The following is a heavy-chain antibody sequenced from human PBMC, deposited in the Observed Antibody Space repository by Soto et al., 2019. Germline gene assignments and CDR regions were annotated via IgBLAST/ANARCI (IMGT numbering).Heavy chain of an antibody. V-gene: IGHV3-33*01. D-gene: IGHD3-16*01. Sequence: QVQLVESGGGVVQPGRSLRLSCAASGFTFSSYGMHWVRQAPGKGLEWVAVIWYDGSNKYYADSEKGRFTISRDNSKNTLYLQMNSLRAEDTAVYYCARDRGGWGSGYFDYWGQGTLVTVSS. CDR1: GFTFSSYG. CDR3: ARDRGGWGSGYFDY. J-gene: IGHJ4*02. CDR2: IWYDGSNK.